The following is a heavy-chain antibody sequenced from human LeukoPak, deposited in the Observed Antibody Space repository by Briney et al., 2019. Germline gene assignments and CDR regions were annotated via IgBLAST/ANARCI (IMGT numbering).Heavy chain of an antibody. CDR3: VRDIRFIGATHYFDY. CDR2: MDYSGTT. D-gene: IGHD1-26*01. Sequence: SETLSLTCTVSGGSVSTYFWRWIRQPPGKGLEWIAYMDYSGTTNYNPSLRSRVTISIDTSKNQFFLSLSSVTAADTAVYYCVRDIRFIGATHYFDYWGQGILVAVSS. J-gene: IGHJ4*02. CDR1: GGSVSTYF. V-gene: IGHV4-59*02.